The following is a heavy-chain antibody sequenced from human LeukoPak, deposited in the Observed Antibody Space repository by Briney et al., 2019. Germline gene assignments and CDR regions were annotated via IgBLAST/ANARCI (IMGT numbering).Heavy chain of an antibody. CDR2: INSDGSST. Sequence: PGGSLRLSCAASGFTFSSYWMHWVRQAPGKGLVWVSRINSDGSSTSYADSVKGRFTISRDNATNSLYLQMNSLRAEDTAVYYCARDRVDIVVVVADYYGMDVWGQGTTVTVSS. CDR3: ARDRVDIVVVVADYYGMDV. CDR1: GFTFSSYW. D-gene: IGHD2-15*01. V-gene: IGHV3-74*01. J-gene: IGHJ6*02.